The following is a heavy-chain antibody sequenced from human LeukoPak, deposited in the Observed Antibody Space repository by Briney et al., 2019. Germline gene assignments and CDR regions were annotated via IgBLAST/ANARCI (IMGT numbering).Heavy chain of an antibody. CDR1: GGSISSGDYY. Sequence: SETLSLTCTVSGGSISSGDYYWSWIRQPPGKGLEWIGYIYYSGSTYYNPSLKSRVTISVDTSKNQFSLKLSSVTAADTAVYYCARGGKDYYDSSGYERLFDYWGQGTLVTVSS. J-gene: IGHJ4*02. D-gene: IGHD3-22*01. V-gene: IGHV4-30-4*02. CDR2: IYYSGST. CDR3: ARGGKDYYDSSGYERLFDY.